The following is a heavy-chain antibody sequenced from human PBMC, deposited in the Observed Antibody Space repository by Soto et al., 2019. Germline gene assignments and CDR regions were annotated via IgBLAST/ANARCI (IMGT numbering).Heavy chain of an antibody. CDR3: SIELGRPNQSDL. J-gene: IGHJ5*02. D-gene: IGHD3-3*01. CDR1: GYRLPELS. Sequence: SVKVSCKVSGYRLPELSIHWVRQAPGEGLEWMGGYDLEKGETIYAQKFQGRVTMTEDSPADTPCMQLRSLRSEDTAVYYFSIELGRPNQSDLCCQGLMVTVS. CDR2: YDLEKGET. V-gene: IGHV1-24*01.